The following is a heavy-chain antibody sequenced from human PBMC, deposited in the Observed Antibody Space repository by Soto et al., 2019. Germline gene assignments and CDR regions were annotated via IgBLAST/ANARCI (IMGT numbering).Heavy chain of an antibody. CDR3: AKDLGRYGDYYFDY. CDR2: ISYDGSDK. J-gene: IGHJ4*01. Sequence: GGSLRLSCAASGVTFRSYGMHWVRQAPGKGLEWVALISYDGSDKYYADSVKGRFTISRDNSKDTLYLQMNSLRAEDTAVYYCAKDLGRYGDYYFDYWGHGTLVTVSS. D-gene: IGHD3-9*01. V-gene: IGHV3-30*18. CDR1: GVTFRSYG.